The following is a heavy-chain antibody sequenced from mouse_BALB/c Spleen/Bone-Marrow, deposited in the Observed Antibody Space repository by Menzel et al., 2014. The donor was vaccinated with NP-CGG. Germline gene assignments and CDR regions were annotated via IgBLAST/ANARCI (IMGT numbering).Heavy chain of an antibody. CDR1: GFSLTNYA. CDR2: IWSGGNT. CDR3: ARNYDYGHYYAMDY. V-gene: IGHV2-2*02. J-gene: IGHJ4*01. D-gene: IGHD2-4*01. Sequence: VMLVESGPGLVQPSQRLSITCTVSGFSLTNYAVHWVRQSPGKGLEWLGVIWSGGNTDYNAAFISRLSISKDNSKSQAFFKMNSLQPNDTAIYYCARNYDYGHYYAMDYWGQGTSVTVSS.